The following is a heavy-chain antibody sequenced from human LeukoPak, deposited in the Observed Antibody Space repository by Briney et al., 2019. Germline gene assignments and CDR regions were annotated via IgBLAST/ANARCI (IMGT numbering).Heavy chain of an antibody. D-gene: IGHD7-27*01. V-gene: IGHV3-66*01. CDR2: IYSGETT. J-gene: IGHJ4*02. CDR3: ARDPAWGCLLHS. Sequence: GGSLRLSCAVSGFTVSSNYMNWVRQAPGKGLEWVSVIYSGETTHYADSVKGRFIISRDNSKNPLYPQMNNLRTEDTAVYYCARDPAWGCLLHSWGQGTLVTVSS. CDR1: GFTVSSNY.